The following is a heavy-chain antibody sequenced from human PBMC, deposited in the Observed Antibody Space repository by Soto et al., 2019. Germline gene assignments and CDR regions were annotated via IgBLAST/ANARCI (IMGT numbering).Heavy chain of an antibody. CDR1: GYSFTSYW. CDR3: ARRRRYDSSGYILEYFDY. J-gene: IGHJ4*02. CDR2: IYPGDSDT. Sequence: GESLKISCKGSGYSFTSYWIGWVRQMPGKGLEWMGIIYPGDSDTRYSPSFQGQVTISADKSISTAYLQWSSLKASDTAMYYCARRRRYDSSGYILEYFDYWGQGTLVTVSS. V-gene: IGHV5-51*01. D-gene: IGHD3-22*01.